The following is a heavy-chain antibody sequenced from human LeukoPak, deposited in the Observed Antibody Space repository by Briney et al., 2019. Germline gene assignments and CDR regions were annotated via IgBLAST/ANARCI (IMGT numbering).Heavy chain of an antibody. D-gene: IGHD3-10*01. CDR1: GGTFSSYA. Sequence: SVKVSCKASGGTFSSYAISWVRQAPGQGLEWMGGIIPIFGTANYAQKFQGRVTITADESTSTAYMELSSLRSEDTAVYYCARGSMSMVRGVIVYYGMDVWGQGTTVTVS. CDR2: IIPIFGTA. V-gene: IGHV1-69*13. CDR3: ARGSMSMVRGVIVYYGMDV. J-gene: IGHJ6*02.